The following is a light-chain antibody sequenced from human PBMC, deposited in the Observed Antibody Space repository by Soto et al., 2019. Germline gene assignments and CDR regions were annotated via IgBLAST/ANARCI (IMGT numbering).Light chain of an antibody. J-gene: IGKJ5*01. CDR2: DAS. Sequence: DIQMTQSPSSVFASVGDRVTITCQASQDISDFLNWYHQKPGKAPKVLIYDASNLQTGVPSRFSGRRSGTDFILTISSLQPDDSGTYYCQQYDDLPITFGQGTRLEIK. CDR3: QQYDDLPIT. CDR1: QDISDF. V-gene: IGKV1-33*01.